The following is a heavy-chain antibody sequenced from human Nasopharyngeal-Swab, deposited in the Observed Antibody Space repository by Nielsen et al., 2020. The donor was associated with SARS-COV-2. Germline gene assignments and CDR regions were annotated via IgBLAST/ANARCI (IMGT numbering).Heavy chain of an antibody. CDR1: VFTFSSYA. V-gene: IGHV3-23*01. J-gene: IGHJ6*02. CDR3: AKSSSTPYGMDV. Sequence: GESLKISCAASVFTFSSYAMSWVRQAPGKGLEWVSAISGSGGSTYYADSVKGRFTISRDNSKNTLYLQMNSLRAEDTAVYYCAKSSSTPYGMDVWGQGTTVTVSS. CDR2: ISGSGGST.